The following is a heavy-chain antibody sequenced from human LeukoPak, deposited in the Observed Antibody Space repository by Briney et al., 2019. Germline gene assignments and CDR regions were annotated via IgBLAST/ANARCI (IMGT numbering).Heavy chain of an antibody. Sequence: SETLSLTCAVYGGSFSGYYWSWIRQPPGKGLEWIGEINHSGSTNYNPSLKSRVTISVDTSKNQFSLKLSSATAADTAVYYCARGPVPWCGSTSCYSFWFDPWGQGTLVTVSS. CDR2: INHSGST. CDR1: GGSFSGYY. CDR3: ARGPVPWCGSTSCYSFWFDP. V-gene: IGHV4-34*01. D-gene: IGHD2-2*01. J-gene: IGHJ5*02.